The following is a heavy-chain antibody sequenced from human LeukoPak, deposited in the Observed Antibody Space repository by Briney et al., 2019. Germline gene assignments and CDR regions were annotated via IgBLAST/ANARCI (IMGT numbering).Heavy chain of an antibody. D-gene: IGHD2-8*01. CDR2: IYTSGST. V-gene: IGHV4-61*02. Sequence: SQTLSLTCTVSGGSISSGSYYWSWIRQPAGKGLEWIGRIYTSGSTNYNPSLKSRVTISVDTSKNQFSLKLSSVTAADTAVYYCARGAAPPNGFDLTPWGQGTLVTVSS. CDR3: ARGAAPPNGFDLTP. J-gene: IGHJ5*02. CDR1: GGSISSGSYY.